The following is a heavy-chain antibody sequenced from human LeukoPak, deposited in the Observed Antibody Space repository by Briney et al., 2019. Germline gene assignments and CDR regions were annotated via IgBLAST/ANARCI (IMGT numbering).Heavy chain of an antibody. Sequence: PPETLSLTCTVSGGSISSYDWSWIRQPPGKGLEWIGYIYYSGSTNYNPSLKSRVTISVDTSKNQFSLKLSSVTAADTAVYYCARGNYYDSSGYYYWGQGTLVTVSS. CDR3: ARGNYYDSSGYYY. V-gene: IGHV4-59*01. J-gene: IGHJ4*02. D-gene: IGHD3-22*01. CDR1: GGSISSYD. CDR2: IYYSGST.